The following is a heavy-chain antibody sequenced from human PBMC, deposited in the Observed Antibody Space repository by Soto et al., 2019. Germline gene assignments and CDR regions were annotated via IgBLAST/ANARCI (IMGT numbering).Heavy chain of an antibody. J-gene: IGHJ4*02. D-gene: IGHD5-12*01. V-gene: IGHV1-18*04. CDR3: AKEVGYKAGLDY. Sequence: GASVKVSCKTSGYSFATSGISWVRQAPGQGPEWMGWISPYTGETKYARNLQGRVTLTAETSTRTAYMELRSLRSDDTAIYYCAKEVGYKAGLDYCRQGTLVTVAS. CDR2: ISPYTGET. CDR1: GYSFATSG.